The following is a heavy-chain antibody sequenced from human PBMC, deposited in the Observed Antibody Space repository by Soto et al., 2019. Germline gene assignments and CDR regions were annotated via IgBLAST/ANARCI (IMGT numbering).Heavy chain of an antibody. CDR2: INAGNGNT. CDR3: ARGGSLYWYFDL. V-gene: IGHV1-3*01. D-gene: IGHD1-26*01. CDR1: GYTFTSYA. Sequence: ASVKVSCKASGYTFTSYAMHWVRQAPGQRLEWMGWINAGNGNTKYSQKFQGRVTITRDASASTAYMELSGLRSEDTAVYYCARGGSLYWYFDLWGRGTLVTVSS. J-gene: IGHJ2*01.